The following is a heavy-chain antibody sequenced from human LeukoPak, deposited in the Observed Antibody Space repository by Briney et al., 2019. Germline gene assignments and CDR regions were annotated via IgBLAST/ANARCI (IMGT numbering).Heavy chain of an antibody. CDR2: INPNSGGT. V-gene: IGHV1-2*02. Sequence: GASVKVSCKASGYTFTGYYMHWVRQAPGQGLEWMGWINPNSGGTNYAQKFQGRVIMTRDTSISTAYMELSRLRSDDTAVYYCARGGSCGYYDFWSGYDATDYWGQGTLVTVSS. D-gene: IGHD3-3*01. CDR3: ARGGSCGYYDFWSGYDATDY. J-gene: IGHJ4*02. CDR1: GYTFTGYY.